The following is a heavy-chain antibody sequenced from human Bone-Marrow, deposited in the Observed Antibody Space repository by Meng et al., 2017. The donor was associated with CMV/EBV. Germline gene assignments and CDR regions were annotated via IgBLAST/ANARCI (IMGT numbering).Heavy chain of an antibody. CDR2: IRYDGSNK. V-gene: IGHV3-30*02. Sequence: GESLKISCAASGFTFSDYYMSWIRQAPGKGLEWVAFIRYDGSNKYYADSVKGRFTISRDNSKNTLYLQMNSLRAHDTAVYYCAKGKDTSYYYYGMDVWGQGTTVTVSS. J-gene: IGHJ6*02. CDR3: AKGKDTSYYYYGMDV. CDR1: GFTFSDYY. D-gene: IGHD2-15*01.